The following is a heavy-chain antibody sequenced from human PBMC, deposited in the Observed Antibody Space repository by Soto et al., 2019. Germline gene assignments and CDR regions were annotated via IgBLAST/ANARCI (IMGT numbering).Heavy chain of an antibody. CDR2: ISYDGNNR. CDR3: ARDCGFRSTLRYNYYGMDV. Sequence: GGSLRLSCAASGLTFRSNGMHWVRQAPGKGLEWVAVISYDGNNRYYADSVKGRFTISRDTAKNTLYLQMNSLRAEDTAIYYCARDCGFRSTLRYNYYGMDVWGQGTSVTVS. J-gene: IGHJ6*02. CDR1: GLTFRSNG. V-gene: IGHV3-30-3*01.